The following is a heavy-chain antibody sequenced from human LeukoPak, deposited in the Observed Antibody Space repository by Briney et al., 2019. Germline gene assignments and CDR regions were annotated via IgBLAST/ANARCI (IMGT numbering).Heavy chain of an antibody. J-gene: IGHJ4*02. D-gene: IGHD3-10*01. CDR1: GFTVSSNY. CDR3: ATSMVRGYGVDY. Sequence: GGSLRLSCAASGFTVSSNYMSWVRQAPGKGLEWVSAISGSGGSTYYADSVKGQFTISRDNSKNTLYLQMNSLRAEDTAVYYCATSMVRGYGVDYWGQGTLVTVSS. CDR2: ISGSGGST. V-gene: IGHV3-23*01.